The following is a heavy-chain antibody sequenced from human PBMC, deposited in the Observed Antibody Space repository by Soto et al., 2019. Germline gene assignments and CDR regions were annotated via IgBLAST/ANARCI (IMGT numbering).Heavy chain of an antibody. CDR3: ARIRYGDSGDYYFDY. V-gene: IGHV4-59*08. Sequence: QVQLQESGPGLVKPSETLSLTCTVSGGSISSDYWTWIRQPPGKGLEWIGFDYYSGRTNYNPSLKSRATILVDTSKSQFSLRLTSVTAADTAVYYCARIRYGDSGDYYFDYWGQGTLVTVSS. CDR2: DYYSGRT. CDR1: GGSISSDY. J-gene: IGHJ4*02. D-gene: IGHD4-17*01.